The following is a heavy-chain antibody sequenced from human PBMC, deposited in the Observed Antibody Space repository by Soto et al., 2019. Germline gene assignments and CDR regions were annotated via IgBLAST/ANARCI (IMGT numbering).Heavy chain of an antibody. D-gene: IGHD2-2*02. Sequence: PGGSLRLSCAASGFTFSTYALHWVRQAPGKGLEWVSVISYDGSNKYFAASVKGRFTLSRDNSKNTVYPQMNSLRPEDTAVYYCARALYCTSTSCYIAVSVLGMDVWGQGTTVTVSS. CDR2: ISYDGSNK. J-gene: IGHJ6*02. V-gene: IGHV3-30-3*01. CDR3: ARALYCTSTSCYIAVSVLGMDV. CDR1: GFTFSTYA.